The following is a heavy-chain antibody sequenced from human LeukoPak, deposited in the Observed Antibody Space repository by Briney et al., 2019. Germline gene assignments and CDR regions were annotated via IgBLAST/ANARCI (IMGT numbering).Heavy chain of an antibody. CDR2: ISAYNDKT. CDR1: GYSFRGYG. Sequence: SSVKVSCKASGYSFRGYGISWVRQAPGQGLEWMGWISAYNDKTIYAKKFQGRLTLTTDTSTTSVHMELRTLNSDDTAVYYCARWQWVSKNYYYMDVWGNGTTVIVSS. CDR3: ARWQWVSKNYYYMDV. D-gene: IGHD6-19*01. J-gene: IGHJ6*03. V-gene: IGHV1-18*01.